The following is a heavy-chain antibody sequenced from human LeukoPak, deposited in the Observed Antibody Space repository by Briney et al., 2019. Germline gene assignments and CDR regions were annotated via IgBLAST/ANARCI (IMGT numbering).Heavy chain of an antibody. CDR1: GFTFSRYA. Sequence: PGGSLRLSCAASGFTFSRYAMSWVRLPPGKGLEWVSYISSSGTTKYYADSVKGRFTLSRDNAKKSLSLQMNSLRAEDTAIYYCARSNRDAFDMWGQGTVVTVSS. CDR3: ARSNRDAFDM. J-gene: IGHJ3*02. CDR2: ISSSGTTK. D-gene: IGHD2/OR15-2a*01. V-gene: IGHV3-48*03.